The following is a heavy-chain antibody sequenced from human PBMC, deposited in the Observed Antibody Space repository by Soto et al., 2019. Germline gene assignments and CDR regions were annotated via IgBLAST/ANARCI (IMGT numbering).Heavy chain of an antibody. J-gene: IGHJ4*02. CDR3: ARGWGRIFDY. Sequence: SETLSLTCAVYGGSFSGYYWSWIRQPPGKGLEWIGEINHSGSTNYNPSLKSRVTISVDTSKNQFSLKLSSVTAADTAVYYCARGWGRIFDYWGQETLVTVS. V-gene: IGHV4-34*01. CDR2: INHSGST. D-gene: IGHD7-27*01. CDR1: GGSFSGYY.